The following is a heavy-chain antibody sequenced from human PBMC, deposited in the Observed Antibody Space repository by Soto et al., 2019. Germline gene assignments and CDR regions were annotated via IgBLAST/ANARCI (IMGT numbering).Heavy chain of an antibody. CDR2: IVVGSGNT. Sequence: SVKVSCKASGFTFTSSAVQWVRQARGQRLEWIGWIVVGSGNTNYAQKFQERVTITRDMSTSTAYMELSSLRSEDTAVYYCAAVYDFWSSSVGYGMDVWGQGTTVTVSS. J-gene: IGHJ6*02. CDR1: GFTFTSSA. CDR3: AAVYDFWSSSVGYGMDV. V-gene: IGHV1-58*01. D-gene: IGHD3-3*01.